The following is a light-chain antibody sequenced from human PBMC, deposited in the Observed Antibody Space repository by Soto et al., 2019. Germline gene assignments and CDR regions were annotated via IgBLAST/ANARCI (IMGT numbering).Light chain of an antibody. Sequence: QSALTQPASVSGSPGQSITNSCTGTSSDVGGYNYVSWYQQHPGKAPKLMIYDVSNRPSGVSNRFSGSNSGNTASLTISGLHAEDEADFYCSSYTSSSPYVFGTGTKVTVL. V-gene: IGLV2-14*03. CDR1: SSDVGGYNY. CDR3: SSYTSSSPYV. J-gene: IGLJ1*01. CDR2: DVS.